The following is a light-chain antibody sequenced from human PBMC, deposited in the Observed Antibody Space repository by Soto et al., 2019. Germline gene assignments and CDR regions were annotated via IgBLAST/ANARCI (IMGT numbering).Light chain of an antibody. J-gene: IGLJ1*01. CDR1: ASDIGTNT. CDR2: SND. CDR3: VAWDGSLNGYV. Sequence: QSVLTQPPSASGTPGQRVSISCSGRASDIGTNTVNWYQQFPGTAPKLLLHSNDQRPSGVPDRFSGSKSGTSASLPISGLQSDDEADYYCVAWDGSLNGYVFGTGTKVTVL. V-gene: IGLV1-44*01.